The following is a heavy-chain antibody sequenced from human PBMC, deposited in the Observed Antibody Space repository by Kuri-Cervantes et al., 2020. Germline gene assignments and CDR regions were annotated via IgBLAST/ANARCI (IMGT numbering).Heavy chain of an antibody. J-gene: IGHJ3*02. V-gene: IGHV1-69*06. D-gene: IGHD6-19*01. Sequence: SVKVSCKASGGTFSNHPISWVRQAPGQGLEWMGEIIPITGTANYAQKIQGRLTITADTSTSTAYLEMSRLRSDDTAVYYCARGEVPVAGSAFDIWGQGTMVTVSS. CDR1: GGTFSNHP. CDR2: IIPITGTA. CDR3: ARGEVPVAGSAFDI.